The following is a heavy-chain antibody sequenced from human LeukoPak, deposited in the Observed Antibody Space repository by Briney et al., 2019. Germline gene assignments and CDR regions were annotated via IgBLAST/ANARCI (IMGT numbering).Heavy chain of an antibody. CDR2: IVTSGDST. D-gene: IGHD3-22*01. V-gene: IGHV3-23*01. J-gene: IGHJ3*02. Sequence: PGGSLRLSCAASGFTFSSYAMSWVRQAPGKGLEWVSSIVTSGDSTFYADSVKGRFTISRDNPQNTLYLQMGSLRGEDTAVYYCARGLGDSSGYDAFDMWGQGTMVAVSS. CDR1: GFTFSSYA. CDR3: ARGLGDSSGYDAFDM.